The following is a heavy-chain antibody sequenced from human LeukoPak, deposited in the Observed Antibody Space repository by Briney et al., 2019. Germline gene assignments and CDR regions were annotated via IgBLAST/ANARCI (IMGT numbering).Heavy chain of an antibody. CDR3: ARDLVDGVGAPGAY. CDR2: INTYNGNT. J-gene: IGHJ4*02. D-gene: IGHD1-26*01. Sequence: ASVKVSCKASGYTFTNYGITWMRQASGQGLEWMGWINTYNGNTNYAQKLQGRVTITTDTSTSTAYKELRSLRSDDTAVFYCARDLVDGVGAPGAYWGQGTPVTVSS. CDR1: GYTFTNYG. V-gene: IGHV1-18*01.